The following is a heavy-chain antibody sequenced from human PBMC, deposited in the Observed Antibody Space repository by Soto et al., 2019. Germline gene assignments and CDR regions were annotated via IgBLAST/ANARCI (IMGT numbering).Heavy chain of an antibody. V-gene: IGHV1-18*04. Sequence: ASVKVSCKASGYTFTSYGISWVRQAPGQGLEWMGWISAYNGTANYAQKFQGRVTITADKSTSTAYMELSSLRSEDTAVYYCARDRATPRTRGAFDIWGQGTMVTVSS. D-gene: IGHD5-12*01. J-gene: IGHJ3*02. CDR1: GYTFTSYG. CDR3: ARDRATPRTRGAFDI. CDR2: ISAYNGTA.